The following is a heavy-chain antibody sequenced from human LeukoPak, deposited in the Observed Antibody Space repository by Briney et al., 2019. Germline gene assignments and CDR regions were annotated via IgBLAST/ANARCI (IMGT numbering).Heavy chain of an antibody. D-gene: IGHD3-22*01. Sequence: GGSLRLSCAASGFTFSSYAMGWVRQAPGKGLEWVSAISGSGGSTYYADSVKGRFTISRDNSKNTLYLQMNSLRAEDTAVYYCAKMRGIVVVAPRWYYFDYWGQGTLVTVSS. CDR3: AKMRGIVVVAPRWYYFDY. CDR2: ISGSGGST. V-gene: IGHV3-23*01. J-gene: IGHJ4*02. CDR1: GFTFSSYA.